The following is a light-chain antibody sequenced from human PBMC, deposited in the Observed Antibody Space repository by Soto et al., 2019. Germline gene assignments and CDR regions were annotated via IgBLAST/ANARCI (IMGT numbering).Light chain of an antibody. CDR2: DVS. CDR1: SSDVGGYNY. Sequence: QSALTQPASVSGSPGQSITISCTGTSSDVGGYNYVSWYQQHPGKAPKLMIYDVSNRPSGVSNRFSGSKSGNTASLTISGLQAEDEADYHCSSYTGSSTLGVFGGGTKLTVL. CDR3: SSYTGSSTLGV. V-gene: IGLV2-14*01. J-gene: IGLJ2*01.